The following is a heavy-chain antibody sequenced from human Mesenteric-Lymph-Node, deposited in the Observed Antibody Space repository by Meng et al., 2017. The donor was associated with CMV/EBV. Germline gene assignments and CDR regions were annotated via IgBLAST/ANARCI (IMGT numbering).Heavy chain of an antibody. CDR2: ISGSGGSS. D-gene: IGHD3-10*01. CDR3: LMVRGVIITKDVDDAFDI. J-gene: IGHJ3*02. CDR1: GFTFSSYA. V-gene: IGHV3-23*01. Sequence: GGSLRLSCAASGFTFSSYAMSWARQAPGKGLGWVSAISGSGGSSCYADSVKGRFTISRDNSKNTLYLQMNSLRAEDTAVYYCLMVRGVIITKDVDDAFDIWGQGTMVTVSS.